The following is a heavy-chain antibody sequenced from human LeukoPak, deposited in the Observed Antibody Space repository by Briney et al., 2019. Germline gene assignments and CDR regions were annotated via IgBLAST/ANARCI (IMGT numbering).Heavy chain of an antibody. CDR1: GGSISSYY. J-gene: IGHJ5*02. Sequence: SETLSLTCTVSGGSISSYYWSWIRQPAGKGMEWIGRIYTSGSTNYNPSLKSRVTMSVDTSKNQLSLKLSSVTAADTAVYYCARGVSGGSRYPPCFDPWGQGTLVTVSS. CDR2: IYTSGST. D-gene: IGHD2-15*01. CDR3: ARGVSGGSRYPPCFDP. V-gene: IGHV4-4*07.